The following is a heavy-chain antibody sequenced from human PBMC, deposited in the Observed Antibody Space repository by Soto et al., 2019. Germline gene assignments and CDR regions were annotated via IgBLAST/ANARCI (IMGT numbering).Heavy chain of an antibody. CDR3: ARRXIQGPIDY. CDR1: GYSISSSNW. V-gene: IGHV4-28*01. CDR2: IYYSGTT. J-gene: IGHJ4*02. Sequence: PSETLSLTCAVSGYSISSSNWWGWIRQPPGKGLEWIGYIYYSGTTYYNPSLKSRVTMSVDTSRNQFSLKLTSVTAVDTAVYYCARRXIQGPIDYWGQGTLVTVSS.